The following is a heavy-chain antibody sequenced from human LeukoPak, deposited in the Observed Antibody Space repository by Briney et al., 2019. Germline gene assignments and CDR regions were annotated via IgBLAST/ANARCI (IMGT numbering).Heavy chain of an antibody. Sequence: ASVKVSCKASGYTFTSYGISWVRQAPGQGLEWMGWISSYNGNTNYPQKPQGRVTMITDTSTSTAYMELRSLRSDDTAVYYCARASPAPKYYYDSSGYPRIGDYWGQGTLVTVSS. CDR2: ISSYNGNT. CDR1: GYTFTSYG. J-gene: IGHJ4*02. V-gene: IGHV1-18*01. D-gene: IGHD3-22*01. CDR3: ARASPAPKYYYDSSGYPRIGDY.